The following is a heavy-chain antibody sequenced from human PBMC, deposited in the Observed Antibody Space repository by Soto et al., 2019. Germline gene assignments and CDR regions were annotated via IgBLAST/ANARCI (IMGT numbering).Heavy chain of an antibody. CDR1: GFTFSSYA. V-gene: IGHV3-30-3*01. Sequence: GGSLRLSCAASGFTFSSYAMHWVRQAPGKGLEWVAVISYDGSNKYYADSVKGRFTISRDNSKNTLYLQMNSLRAEDTAVYYCARDLYYYDSSGYSGYWGQGTLVTVSS. D-gene: IGHD3-22*01. CDR3: ARDLYYYDSSGYSGY. CDR2: ISYDGSNK. J-gene: IGHJ4*02.